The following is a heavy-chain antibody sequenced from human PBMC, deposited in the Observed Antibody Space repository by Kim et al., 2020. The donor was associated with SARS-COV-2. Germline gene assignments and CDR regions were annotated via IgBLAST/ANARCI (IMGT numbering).Heavy chain of an antibody. CDR2: IYYSGSA. CDR1: GGSITSSQYY. CDR3: AALAYDFWTGLGN. J-gene: IGHJ4*02. D-gene: IGHD3-3*01. V-gene: IGHV4-39*01. Sequence: SETLSLTCAVSGGSITSSQYYWGWIRQSPVKGLEWIGSIYYSGSAFYNPSLQSRVTLFVDTAKNQFSLKLSSVTAADTAVYYCAALAYDFWTGLGNWGRGTPVSVSS.